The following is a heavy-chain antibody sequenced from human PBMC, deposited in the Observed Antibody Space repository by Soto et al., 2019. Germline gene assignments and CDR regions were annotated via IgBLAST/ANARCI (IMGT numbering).Heavy chain of an antibody. CDR1: GGTFSRHA. Sequence: QVQLVQSGAEVRKPGSSVKVSCKASGGTFSRHAISWVRQAPGQGLEWMGGIIPIFGTANHAQKFQGRVTIIADESTSTVYMEVSSLRSSDTAMYYCARGWGYDSNDYYYAYWGQGTLVIVSS. D-gene: IGHD3-22*01. CDR3: ARGWGYDSNDYYYAY. CDR2: IIPIFGTA. V-gene: IGHV1-69*01. J-gene: IGHJ4*02.